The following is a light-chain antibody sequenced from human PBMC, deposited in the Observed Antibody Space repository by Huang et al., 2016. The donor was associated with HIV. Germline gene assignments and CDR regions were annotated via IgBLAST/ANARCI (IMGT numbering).Light chain of an antibody. CDR2: DAS. Sequence: EIVLTQSPATLSLSPGERATLSCRASRSVSNYLAWYQQKPGQAPRLLIYDASNRATGIPARLSGSGSGTYFTLTISSLEPEDVAVYYCQQRSNWPRTFGQGTKVEIK. V-gene: IGKV3-11*01. CDR1: RSVSNY. J-gene: IGKJ1*01. CDR3: QQRSNWPRT.